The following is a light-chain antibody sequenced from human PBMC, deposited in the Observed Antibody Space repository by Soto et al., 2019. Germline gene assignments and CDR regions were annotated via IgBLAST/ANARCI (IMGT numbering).Light chain of an antibody. CDR2: DVN. CDR1: SSDVGGYNF. Sequence: QSVLTQPASVSGSLGQSITISCTGTSSDVGGYNFVSWYQQHPGKAPKLMIYDVNNRPSGVSNRFSGSKSANTASLTISGLPADDEADYYCSSYTSRNTLYVFGTGTKLTVL. CDR3: SSYTSRNTLYV. J-gene: IGLJ1*01. V-gene: IGLV2-14*01.